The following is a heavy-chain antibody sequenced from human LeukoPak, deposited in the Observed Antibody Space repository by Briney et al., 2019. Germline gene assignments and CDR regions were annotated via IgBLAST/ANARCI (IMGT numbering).Heavy chain of an antibody. CDR2: ISWDGGST. V-gene: IGHV3-43*01. CDR1: GFTFDDYT. D-gene: IGHD2-21*01. CDR3: AKEGLLSAYFDY. Sequence: GGSLRLSCAASGFTFDDYTMHWVRQAPGKGLEWVSLISWDGGSTYYADSVQGRFTISRDNSKNSLYLQMNSLRTEDTALYYCAKEGLLSAYFDYWGQGTLVTVSS. J-gene: IGHJ4*02.